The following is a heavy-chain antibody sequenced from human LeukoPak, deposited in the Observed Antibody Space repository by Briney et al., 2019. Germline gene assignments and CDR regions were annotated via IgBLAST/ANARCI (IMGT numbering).Heavy chain of an antibody. CDR3: ATDSVVHRTALDY. Sequence: GASVKVSCKVSGYTLTELSIHWVRQAPGKGLEWMGGFNPEDAETIYAQKFQGRVTMTEDTSTDTAYIELSSLRSEDTAVYYCATDSVVHRTALDYWGQGTLVTVSS. CDR2: FNPEDAET. J-gene: IGHJ4*02. D-gene: IGHD1-14*01. CDR1: GYTLTELS. V-gene: IGHV1-24*01.